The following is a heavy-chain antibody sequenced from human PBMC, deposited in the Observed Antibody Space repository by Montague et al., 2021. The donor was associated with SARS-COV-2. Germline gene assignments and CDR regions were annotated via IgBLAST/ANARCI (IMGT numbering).Heavy chain of an antibody. CDR3: ARGRQHFNMIVVVMTGGEYYFDY. D-gene: IGHD3-22*01. J-gene: IGHJ4*02. Sequence: LSLTCAVYGESFSDNYWSWIRKPPGKGLEWIGEINHRGTSNYNPSLKSRVSISVDTSKNQFSLYLGSVTAADTAVYYCARGRQHFNMIVVVMTGGEYYFDYWGQGTLVTVSS. V-gene: IGHV4-34*01. CDR1: GESFSDNY. CDR2: INHRGTS.